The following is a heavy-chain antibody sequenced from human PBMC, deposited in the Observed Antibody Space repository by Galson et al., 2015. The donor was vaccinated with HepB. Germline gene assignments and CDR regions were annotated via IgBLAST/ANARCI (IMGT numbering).Heavy chain of an antibody. Sequence: SLRLSCAASGFTFSGSAIHWVRQASGRGPEWIGHIRSKATNYAALYVPSLKGRFTISRDDSKNMAYLNMRSLQTDDTAVYYCVRSGDFSGYSSRWGQGTLVTVSS. CDR2: IRSKATNYAA. CDR1: GFTFSGSA. J-gene: IGHJ4*02. V-gene: IGHV3-73*01. CDR3: VRSGDFSGYSSR. D-gene: IGHD6-13*01.